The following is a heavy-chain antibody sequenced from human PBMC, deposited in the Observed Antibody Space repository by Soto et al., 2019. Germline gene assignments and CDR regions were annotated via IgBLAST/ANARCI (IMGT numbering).Heavy chain of an antibody. V-gene: IGHV4-30-2*01. CDR2: IYHSGST. CDR3: ARGQENYYYYGMDV. Sequence: QLQLQESGSGLVKPSQTLSLTCAVSGGSISSGGYSWSWIRQPPGQGLEWIGYIYHSGSTYYNPSLKSRGTNSVDRAKHQFSLKLSSVTAADTAVYYCARGQENYYYYGMDVWGQGTTVTVCS. J-gene: IGHJ6*02. CDR1: GGSISSGGYS.